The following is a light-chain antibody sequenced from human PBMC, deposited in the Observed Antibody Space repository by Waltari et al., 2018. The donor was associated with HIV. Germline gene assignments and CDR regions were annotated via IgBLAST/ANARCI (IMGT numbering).Light chain of an antibody. CDR1: QSVSNNY. CDR3: QQYGSSPYT. CDR2: GAS. J-gene: IGKJ2*01. Sequence: ELVLTQSPGTLSLSPGERATLSCRANQSVSNNYVAWYQQKPGQAPRRLVYGASTRTTDSPDRFSGSGSETDVTLTINRLEPEDFAVYYCQQYGSSPYTFGQGTTVEVK. V-gene: IGKV3-20*01.